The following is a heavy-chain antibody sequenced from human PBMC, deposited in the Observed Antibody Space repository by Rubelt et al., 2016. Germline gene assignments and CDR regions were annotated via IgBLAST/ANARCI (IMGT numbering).Heavy chain of an antibody. CDR2: IDHSGST. D-gene: IGHD6-19*01. J-gene: IGHJ1*01. Sequence: QVQLQQWGAGLLKPSETLSLTCAVYGGSFSGYYWSWIRQPPGKGLEWIGEIDHSGSTNYNPSLKSRATRSVDTSKTQVSLKLSSVTAADTAVYYCASQGYSSGWSAEYFQHWGQGTLVTVSS. CDR3: ASQGYSSGWSAEYFQH. V-gene: IGHV4-34*01. CDR1: GGSFSGYY.